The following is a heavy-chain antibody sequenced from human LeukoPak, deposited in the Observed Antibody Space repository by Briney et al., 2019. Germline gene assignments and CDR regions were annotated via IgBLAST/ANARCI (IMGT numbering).Heavy chain of an antibody. Sequence: GGSLRLSCTASGFTFSNYGMHWVRQAPGKGLEWVAFIRYDGSNKYYADSVKGRFTISRDNSKNTLYLQMNSLRAEDTAVYYCARGSGSYFYYYMDVWGKGTTVTVSS. CDR3: ARGSGSYFYYYMDV. CDR1: GFTFSNYG. V-gene: IGHV3-30*02. D-gene: IGHD1-26*01. CDR2: IRYDGSNK. J-gene: IGHJ6*03.